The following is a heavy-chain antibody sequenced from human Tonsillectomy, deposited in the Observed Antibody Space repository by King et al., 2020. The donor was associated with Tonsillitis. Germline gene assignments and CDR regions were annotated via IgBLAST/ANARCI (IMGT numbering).Heavy chain of an antibody. J-gene: IGHJ5*02. CDR2: IYYRGST. CDR3: ARELAAAGVDWFDP. V-gene: IGHV4-39*02. CDR1: GGSISSSSYY. D-gene: IGHD6-13*01. Sequence: QLQESGPGLVKPSETLSLTCTVSGGSISSSSYYWGWIRQPPGKGLEWIGRIYYRGSTSYNPSLKSRVPISVDTSKNQFSLKLSSVTAADTAVYYCARELAAAGVDWFDPWGQGTLVTVSS.